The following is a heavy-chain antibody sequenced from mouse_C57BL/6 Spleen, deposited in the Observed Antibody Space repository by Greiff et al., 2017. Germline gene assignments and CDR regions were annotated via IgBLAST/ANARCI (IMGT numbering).Heavy chain of an antibody. D-gene: IGHD2-4*01. CDR3: ARPYDYDDVLFV. Sequence: VQLQQSGPELVKPGASVKISCKASGYAFSSSWMNWVKQRPGKGLEWIGRIYPGDGDTNYNGKFKGKATLTADTSSSTAYMQLSSLTSEDSAVYFCARPYDYDDVLFVWCTGTTVTVSS. J-gene: IGHJ1*03. CDR2: IYPGDGDT. V-gene: IGHV1-82*01. CDR1: GYAFSSSW.